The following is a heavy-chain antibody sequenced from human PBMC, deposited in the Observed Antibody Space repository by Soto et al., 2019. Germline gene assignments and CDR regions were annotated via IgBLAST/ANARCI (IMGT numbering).Heavy chain of an antibody. J-gene: IGHJ4*02. D-gene: IGHD2-15*01. CDR2: ISGSGGTT. V-gene: IGHV3-23*01. Sequence: PGGSLRLSCAASGLTFSSYAMSWVRKAPGKGLEWGSGISGSGGTTYYADSVKGRFTISRDNSKNTLYLQMNSLRAEYTAVYYCAIAFYPCSRGICYMGTLDFWGQGTLVTVSS. CDR1: GLTFSSYA. CDR3: AIAFYPCSRGICYMGTLDF.